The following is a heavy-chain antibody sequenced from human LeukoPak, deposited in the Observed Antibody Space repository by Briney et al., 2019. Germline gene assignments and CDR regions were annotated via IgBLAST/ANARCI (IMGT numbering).Heavy chain of an antibody. CDR1: GFTFSNYG. J-gene: IGHJ6*03. CDR3: AKAGPDSSSWYSYYYYYMDV. CDR2: IRYAGSNK. Sequence: GGSLRLSCAASGFTFSNYGMHWVRQAPGKGLEWVAFIRYAGSNKDYADSVKGRFTISRDNSKNTLYLQMNSLRAEDTTVYYCAKAGPDSSSWYSYYYYYMDVWGKGTTVTVSS. D-gene: IGHD6-13*01. V-gene: IGHV3-30*02.